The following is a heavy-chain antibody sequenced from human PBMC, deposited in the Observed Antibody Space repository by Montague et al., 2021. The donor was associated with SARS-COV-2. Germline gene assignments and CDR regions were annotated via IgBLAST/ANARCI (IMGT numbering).Heavy chain of an antibody. Sequence: SETLSLTCSFSGGSISTGSYYWGWIRQPPRKGLEWIGSIYYSGDTXYNPSLKSRVTISVDTSKNQFSLRLSSVTAADTAVYYCVRGGDYTDYGRVDYWGQGTQVIVSS. J-gene: IGHJ4*02. CDR3: VRGGDYTDYGRVDY. CDR2: IYYSGDT. V-gene: IGHV4-39*01. D-gene: IGHD4-11*01. CDR1: GGSISTGSYY.